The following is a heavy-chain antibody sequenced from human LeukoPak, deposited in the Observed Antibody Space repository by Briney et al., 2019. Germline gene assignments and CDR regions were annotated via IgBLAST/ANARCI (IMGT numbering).Heavy chain of an antibody. CDR3: ARTAWISLWFLDY. D-gene: IGHD3-10*01. CDR2: ISSSSSYI. V-gene: IGHV3-21*04. J-gene: IGHJ4*02. CDR1: GFTFSSYS. Sequence: PGGSLRLSCAASGFTFSSYSMNWVRQAPGKGLEWVSSISSSSSYIYYADSVKGRFTISRDNAKNSLYLQMNSLRAEDTAVYYCARTAWISLWFLDYWGQGTLVTVSS.